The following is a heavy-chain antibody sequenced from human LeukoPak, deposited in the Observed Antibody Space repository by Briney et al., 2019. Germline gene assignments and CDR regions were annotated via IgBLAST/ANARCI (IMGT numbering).Heavy chain of an antibody. D-gene: IGHD3-10*01. Sequence: PGRSLRLSCAASGFTFSSYWMTWVRQAPGKGLEWVANIKQDGSEKYYVDSVKGRFTISRDNAKNSLYLQMNSLRVEDTAVYYCARERAYGSGSPNWFDPWGQGTLVTVSS. J-gene: IGHJ5*02. CDR2: IKQDGSEK. CDR3: ARERAYGSGSPNWFDP. CDR1: GFTFSSYW. V-gene: IGHV3-7*01.